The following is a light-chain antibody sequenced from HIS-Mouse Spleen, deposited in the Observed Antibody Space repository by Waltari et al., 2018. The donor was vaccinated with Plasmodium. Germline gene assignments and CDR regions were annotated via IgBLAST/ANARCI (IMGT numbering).Light chain of an antibody. CDR3: SSYTSSSTLNYV. CDR1: SSDVGGYNY. CDR2: DAS. V-gene: IGLV2-14*03. J-gene: IGLJ1*01. Sequence: QSALPQPASVSGSPGQSITISCTGTSSDVGGYNYVSWYQQHPGKAPKLMMYDASTRRSGVSNSCSGSKSGNTASLTISGLQAEDEADYYCSSYTSSSTLNYVFGTGTKVTVL.